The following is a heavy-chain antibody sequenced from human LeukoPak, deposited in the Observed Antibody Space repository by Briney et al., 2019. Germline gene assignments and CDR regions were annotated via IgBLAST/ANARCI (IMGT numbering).Heavy chain of an antibody. CDR1: GFTFGDYL. Sequence: KSGGSLRLSCTASGFTFGDYLMSWFRQAPGKGLEWIGFINGGTTEYAASVKGRFTISRDDSTSIAYLQMNSLTTEDTAVYYCSRGSGWLSVYWGQGTLVTVSS. D-gene: IGHD6-19*01. V-gene: IGHV3-49*05. CDR3: SRGSGWLSVY. J-gene: IGHJ4*02. CDR2: INGGTT.